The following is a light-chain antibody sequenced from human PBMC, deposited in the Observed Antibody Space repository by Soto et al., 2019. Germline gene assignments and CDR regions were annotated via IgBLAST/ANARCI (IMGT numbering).Light chain of an antibody. V-gene: IGLV1-44*01. CDR2: INN. CDR3: AAWDASLNGYV. J-gene: IGLJ1*01. CDR1: SSNIGSKT. Sequence: QSVLTQPPSASGTPGQTVTISCSGSSSNIGSKTVNWYQQLPGTAPKLLIFINNQRPSRVPDRFSGSKSGTSASLAISGLQSDDEADYYCAAWDASLNGYVFGTGTKLTVL.